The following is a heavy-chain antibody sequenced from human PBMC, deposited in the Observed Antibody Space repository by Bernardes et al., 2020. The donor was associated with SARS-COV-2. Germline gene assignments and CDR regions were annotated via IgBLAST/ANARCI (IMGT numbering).Heavy chain of an antibody. CDR3: ARGGSRATWIQLWFSPPFDD. J-gene: IGHJ4*02. Sequence: SETLSLTCTVSGVPISSSSFYWGRIRQPPGMGLEWIVSIYYSVSTYYNPSLKSLVTISVDTSNNQFSLKLSSVTAADTAVYYCARGGSRATWIQLWFSPPFDDGGRGTLVTVSS. CDR2: IYYSVST. CDR1: GVPISSSSFY. D-gene: IGHD5-18*01. V-gene: IGHV4-39*01.